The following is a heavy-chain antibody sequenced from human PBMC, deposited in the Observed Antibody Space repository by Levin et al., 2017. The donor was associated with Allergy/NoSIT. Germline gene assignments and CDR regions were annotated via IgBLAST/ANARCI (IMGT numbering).Heavy chain of an antibody. CDR1: GGSISSGGSY. CDR2: IYYSGST. V-gene: IGHV4-31*02. D-gene: IGHD5-24*01. CDR3: ARARAAGMATTQRAFDI. J-gene: IGHJ3*02. Sequence: SETLSLTCTVSGGSISSGGSYWSWVRQHPGKGLEWIGYIYYSGSTYYNPSLKSRVTISVDTSKNQFSLKVSSVTAADTAVYYCARARAAGMATTQRAFDIWGQGTMVTVSS.